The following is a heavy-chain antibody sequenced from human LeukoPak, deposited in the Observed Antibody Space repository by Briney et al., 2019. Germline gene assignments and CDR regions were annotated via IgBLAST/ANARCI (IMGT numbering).Heavy chain of an antibody. D-gene: IGHD3-3*01. Sequence: GGSLRLSCAASGFTFSSYEMNWVRQAPGKGLEWVSYISTSGSTIYYADSVKGRFTMSRDNAKNTLYLQMNSLRAEDTAVYYCARRTRMTIFGVVTRWFDPWGQGTLVTVSS. CDR1: GFTFSSYE. CDR2: ISTSGSTI. CDR3: ARRTRMTIFGVVTRWFDP. V-gene: IGHV3-48*03. J-gene: IGHJ5*02.